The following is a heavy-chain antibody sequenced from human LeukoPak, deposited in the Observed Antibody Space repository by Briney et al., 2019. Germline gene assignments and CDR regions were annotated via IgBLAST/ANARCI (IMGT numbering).Heavy chain of an antibody. CDR1: GGSISSSSYY. CDR2: IYYSGST. J-gene: IGHJ4*02. CDR3: ARLRGYSYGWKTLYYFDY. V-gene: IGHV4-39*01. D-gene: IGHD5-18*01. Sequence: PSETLSLTCTVSGGSISSSSYYWGWIRQPPGKGLEWIGSIYYSGSTYYNPSLKSRVTISVDTSKNQFSLKLSSVTAADTAVYYCARLRGYSYGWKTLYYFDYWGQGTPVTVSS.